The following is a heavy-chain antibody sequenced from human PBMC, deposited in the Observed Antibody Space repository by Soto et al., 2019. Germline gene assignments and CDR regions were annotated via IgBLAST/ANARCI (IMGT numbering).Heavy chain of an antibody. J-gene: IGHJ2*01. CDR3: ARDGAYSSSSGYFDL. CDR1: GFTFSSYD. Sequence: EVQLVESGGGLVQPGGSLRLSCAASGFTFSSYDMHWVRQATGKGLEWVSAIGTAGDTYYPGSVKGRFTISRENAKNSLYLQMNSLRAGDTAVYYCARDGAYSSSSGYFDLLGRGTLVTVAS. D-gene: IGHD6-6*01. CDR2: IGTAGDT. V-gene: IGHV3-13*01.